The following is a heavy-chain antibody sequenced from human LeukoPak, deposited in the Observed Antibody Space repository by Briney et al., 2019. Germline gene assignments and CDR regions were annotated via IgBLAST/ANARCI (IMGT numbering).Heavy chain of an antibody. CDR1: GRSFSGYY. V-gene: IGHV4-34*01. CDR2: INHSGST. Sequence: SETLSLTCAVYGRSFSGYYWSWIRQPPGKGLEWIGEINHSGSTNYNPSLKSRVTISVDTSKNQFSLKLSSVTAADTAVYYCARRIAVARAFDIWGQGTMVTVSS. J-gene: IGHJ3*02. CDR3: ARRIAVARAFDI. D-gene: IGHD6-19*01.